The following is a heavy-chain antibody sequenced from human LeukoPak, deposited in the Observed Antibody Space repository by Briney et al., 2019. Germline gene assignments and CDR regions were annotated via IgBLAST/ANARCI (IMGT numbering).Heavy chain of an antibody. V-gene: IGHV3-23*01. CDR1: GFTFSSHA. Sequence: PGGSLRLSCAASGFTFSSHAMSWVRQAPGKGLEWVSAISGSGGSTYYADSVKGRFTISRDSSKNTLYLQMNSLRAEDTAVYYCAKDLDKGPGFDDYSDYWGQGTLVTVSS. J-gene: IGHJ4*02. CDR3: AKDLDKGPGFDDYSDY. D-gene: IGHD2-2*03. CDR2: ISGSGGST.